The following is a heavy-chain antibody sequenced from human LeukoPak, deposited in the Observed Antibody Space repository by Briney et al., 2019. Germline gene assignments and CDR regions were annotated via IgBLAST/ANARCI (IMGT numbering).Heavy chain of an antibody. D-gene: IGHD2-2*01. J-gene: IGHJ6*02. CDR1: GFTVSSNY. V-gene: IGHV3-33*08. CDR3: ARVRDCSSTSCPNHYYYYYGMDV. CDR2: IWYDGSNK. Sequence: PGGSLRLSCAASGFTVSSNYMSWVRQAPGKGLEWVAVIWYDGSNKYYADSVKGRFTISRDNSKNTLYLQMNSLRAEDTAVYYCARVRDCSSTSCPNHYYYYYGMDVWGQGTTVTVSS.